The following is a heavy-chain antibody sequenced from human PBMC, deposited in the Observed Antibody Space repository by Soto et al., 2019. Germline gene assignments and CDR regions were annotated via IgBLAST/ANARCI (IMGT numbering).Heavy chain of an antibody. V-gene: IGHV3-23*01. Sequence: LRLSCVASGFTFSSFALSWVRQAPGKGLEWVSTLSGSGGDTYYADSVNGRFTISRDKSKNTLYLQMDRLRVEDTAVYYCAKRGGYDYVWKSYRPDYWGQGTLVTVSS. J-gene: IGHJ4*02. CDR3: AKRGGYDYVWKSYRPDY. D-gene: IGHD3-16*02. CDR2: LSGSGGDT. CDR1: GFTFSSFA.